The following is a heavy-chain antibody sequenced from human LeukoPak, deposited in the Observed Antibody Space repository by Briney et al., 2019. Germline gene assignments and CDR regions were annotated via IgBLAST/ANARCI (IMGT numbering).Heavy chain of an antibody. V-gene: IGHV3-30*18. CDR3: AKVSAYYDILTAHTDY. J-gene: IGHJ4*02. Sequence: PGGSLRLSCAASGFTFSSYGMHWVRQAPGKGLEWVAVISYDGSNKYYADSVKGRFTISRDNSKNTLYLQMNSLRAEDTAVYYCAKVSAYYDILTAHTDYWGQGTLVTVSS. D-gene: IGHD3-9*01. CDR2: ISYDGSNK. CDR1: GFTFSSYG.